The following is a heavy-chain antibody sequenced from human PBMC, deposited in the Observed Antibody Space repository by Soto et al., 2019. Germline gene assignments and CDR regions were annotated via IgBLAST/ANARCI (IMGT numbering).Heavy chain of an antibody. D-gene: IGHD6-19*01. V-gene: IGHV4-31*03. J-gene: IGHJ4*02. CDR1: GGSISSGGYY. CDR3: ARVIVAVAGTFDY. Sequence: ASETLSLTCTVSGGSISSGGYYWSWIRQHPGKGLEWIGYIYYSGSTYYNPSLKSRVTISVDTSKNQFSLKLSSVTAADTAVYYCARVIVAVAGTFDYWGQGTLVTVSS. CDR2: IYYSGST.